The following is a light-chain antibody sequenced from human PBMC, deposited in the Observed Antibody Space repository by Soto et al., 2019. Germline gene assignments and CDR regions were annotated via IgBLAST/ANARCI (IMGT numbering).Light chain of an antibody. CDR2: DAS. Sequence: EIVLTQSPGTLSLSPGEGAPLSCWASQTVSSNYLAWYQQRPGQAPRLLIYDASNRATGIPARFSGSGSATDFTLTISSLEPEDFAVYYCQQRSSWITFGQGTRLETK. V-gene: IGKV3D-20*02. CDR3: QQRSSWIT. CDR1: QTVSSNY. J-gene: IGKJ5*01.